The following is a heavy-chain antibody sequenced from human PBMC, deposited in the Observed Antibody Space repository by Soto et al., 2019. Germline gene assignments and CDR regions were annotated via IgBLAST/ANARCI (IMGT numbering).Heavy chain of an antibody. Sequence: GGSLRLSCAASGFTFSSYSMNWVRQAPGKGLEWVSYISSSSTIYYADSVKGRFTISRDNAKNSLYLQMNSLRDEDTAVYYCAREGRDDLGMDTAMVYLYYGMDVWGQGTTVTVSS. J-gene: IGHJ6*02. V-gene: IGHV3-48*02. CDR2: ISSSSTI. CDR1: GFTFSSYS. D-gene: IGHD5-18*01. CDR3: AREGRDDLGMDTAMVYLYYGMDV.